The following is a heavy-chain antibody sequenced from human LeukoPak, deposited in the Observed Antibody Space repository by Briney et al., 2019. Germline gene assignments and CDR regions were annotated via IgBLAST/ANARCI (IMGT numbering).Heavy chain of an antibody. D-gene: IGHD1-26*01. CDR3: AREEGGAGLYGFDI. CDR2: ISSSSDYM. CDR1: GFTFSSYS. Sequence: PGGSLRLSCAASGFTFSSYSMNWVRQAPGKGLEWVSSISSSSDYMYYADSLKGRFTISRDNAKSSQYLQMNSLRAEDTAVYYCAREEGGAGLYGFDIWGQGTMVTVSS. J-gene: IGHJ3*02. V-gene: IGHV3-21*01.